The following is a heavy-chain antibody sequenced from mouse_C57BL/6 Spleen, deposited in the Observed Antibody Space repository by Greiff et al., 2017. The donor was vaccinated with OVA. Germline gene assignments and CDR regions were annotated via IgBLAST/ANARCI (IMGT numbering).Heavy chain of an antibody. J-gene: IGHJ2*01. Sequence: EVQLQQSGPELVKPGASVKIPCKASGYTFTDYNMDWVKQSHGKSLEWIGDINPNNGGTIYNQKFKGKATLTVDKSSSTAYMELRSLTSEDTAVYYCARALRGGDYDYFDYWGQGTTLTVSS. V-gene: IGHV1-18*01. D-gene: IGHD2-4*01. CDR1: GYTFTDYN. CDR3: ARALRGGDYDYFDY. CDR2: INPNNGGT.